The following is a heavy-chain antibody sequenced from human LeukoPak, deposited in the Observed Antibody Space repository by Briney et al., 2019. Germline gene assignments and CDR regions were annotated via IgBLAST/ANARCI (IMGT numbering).Heavy chain of an antibody. CDR2: IRGTGGTT. J-gene: IGHJ3*01. CDR1: GFTFSDYA. Sequence: PGGSLRLSCAAFGFTFSDYALIWVRKAPGKGLEWISAIRGTGGTTYYADSVKGRCTISRDNSRNTVYLQMNSLRAEDTALYFCGKDPNGDYVGAFDFWGPGTMVTASS. V-gene: IGHV3-23*01. D-gene: IGHD4-17*01. CDR3: GKDPNGDYVGAFDF.